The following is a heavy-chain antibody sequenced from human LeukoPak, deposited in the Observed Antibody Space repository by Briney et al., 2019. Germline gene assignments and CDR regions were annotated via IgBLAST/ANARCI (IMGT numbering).Heavy chain of an antibody. J-gene: IGHJ3*01. V-gene: IGHV6-1*01. D-gene: IGHD6-25*01. CDR3: ARGRASAFYV. Sequence: SQTLSLSRALSRDSLSTSGVDGHWVRPSPSRGLEWLGRTYYTSKWDTDYAVSVKSRIVVNPDTSKNQFSPQLNSVTSEDTAVYYCARGRASAFYVWGQGTMVTVSS. CDR1: RDSLSTSGVD. CDR2: TYYTSKWDT.